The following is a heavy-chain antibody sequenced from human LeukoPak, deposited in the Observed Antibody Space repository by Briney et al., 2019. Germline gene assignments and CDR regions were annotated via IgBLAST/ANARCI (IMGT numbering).Heavy chain of an antibody. D-gene: IGHD2-15*01. J-gene: IGHJ4*02. Sequence: GGSLRLSCAASGFTFSSYAMHWVRQAPGKGLEWVAVISYDGSNKYYADSVKGRFTISRDNSKNTLYLQMNSLRAEDTAVYYCARELGYCSGGSCYSFGSFDYWGQGTLVTVSS. V-gene: IGHV3-30-3*01. CDR1: GFTFSSYA. CDR3: ARELGYCSGGSCYSFGSFDY. CDR2: ISYDGSNK.